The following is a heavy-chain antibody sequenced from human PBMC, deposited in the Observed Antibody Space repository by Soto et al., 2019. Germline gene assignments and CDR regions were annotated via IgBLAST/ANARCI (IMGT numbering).Heavy chain of an antibody. CDR3: ASTLRFLECLFFSPHGHYYYFLYF. Sequence: SETLSLTCAVYGGSISGYNWSWIRQSPGKGMEWIGEISHLGGTNYDPSLKSRVTISVDTSKNQFSLKLSSVTAADTAVYYCASTLRFLECLFFSPHGHYYYFLYFSGK. J-gene: IGHJ6*03. D-gene: IGHD3-3*01. CDR1: GGSISGYN. V-gene: IGHV4-34*01. CDR2: ISHLGGT.